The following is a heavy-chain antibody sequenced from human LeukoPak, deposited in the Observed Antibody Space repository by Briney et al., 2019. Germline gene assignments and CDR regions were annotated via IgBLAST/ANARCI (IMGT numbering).Heavy chain of an antibody. CDR2: IYTSGST. Sequence: PSQTLSLTCTVSGNSISSGDNYWSWIRQPAGKGLEWIGRIYTSGSTNYNPSLKSRVTISGDTSKNQFSLKLSSVTAADTALYYCARKGLRPLEWLSEYYFDYWGQGALVTVSS. J-gene: IGHJ4*02. V-gene: IGHV4-61*02. D-gene: IGHD3-3*01. CDR3: ARKGLRPLEWLSEYYFDY. CDR1: GNSISSGDNY.